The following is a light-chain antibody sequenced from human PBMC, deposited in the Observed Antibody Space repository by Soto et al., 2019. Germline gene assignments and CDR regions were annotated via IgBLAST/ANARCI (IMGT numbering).Light chain of an antibody. CDR2: GAS. CDR3: HQYNDWPTYT. Sequence: IVMTQSPATLSVSPGERATISCRASQSVSSNLAWYQQKPGQAPRLLIFGASIRATGVPARFSAGGSGTEFTLTISSLQSEDFAIYYCHQYNDWPTYTFGQGTNLEIK. V-gene: IGKV3-15*01. J-gene: IGKJ2*01. CDR1: QSVSSN.